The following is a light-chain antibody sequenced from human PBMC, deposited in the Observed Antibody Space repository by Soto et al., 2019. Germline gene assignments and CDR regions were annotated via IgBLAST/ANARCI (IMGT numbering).Light chain of an antibody. Sequence: EIVLTQSPGTLSLSPGERATLSCRASQTVSDMYLAWYQQKPGQAPRLLIYASNRATGIPDRFSGSGSGTDFTLTIGGLEPEDFAVYYCQHYGTSALFGPGTKVDIK. CDR1: QTVSDMY. CDR2: AS. CDR3: QHYGTSAL. J-gene: IGKJ3*01. V-gene: IGKV3-20*01.